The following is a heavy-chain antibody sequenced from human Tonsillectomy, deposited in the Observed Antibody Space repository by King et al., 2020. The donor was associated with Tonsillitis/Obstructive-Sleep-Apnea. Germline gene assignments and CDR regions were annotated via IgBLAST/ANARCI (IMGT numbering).Heavy chain of an antibody. CDR2: ISGCGGGT. CDR3: ARAMVQGIIITIFDF. CDR1: GITFSSYA. Sequence: VQLVESGGGLVQPGGSLRLSCAASGITFSSYAMSWVRQAPGRGLEWVATISGCGGGTYYAESVKGRFTISRDNSTNTLYLQMNSLGAEDTAVYYCARAMVQGIIITIFDFWGQGTLVTVSS. D-gene: IGHD3-10*01. J-gene: IGHJ4*02. V-gene: IGHV3-23*04.